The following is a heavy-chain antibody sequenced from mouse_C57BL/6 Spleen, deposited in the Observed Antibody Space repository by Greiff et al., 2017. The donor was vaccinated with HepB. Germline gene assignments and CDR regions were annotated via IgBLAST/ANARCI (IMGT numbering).Heavy chain of an antibody. J-gene: IGHJ2*01. D-gene: IGHD2-10*02. CDR2: INPGSGGT. V-gene: IGHV1-54*01. Sequence: LEESGAELVRPGTSVKVSCKASGYAFTNYLIEWVKQRPGQGLEWIGVINPGSGGTNYNEKFKGKATLTADKSSSTAYMQLSSLTSEDSAVYFCARSYGNWDYFDYWGQGTTLTVSS. CDR1: GYAFTNYL. CDR3: ARSYGNWDYFDY.